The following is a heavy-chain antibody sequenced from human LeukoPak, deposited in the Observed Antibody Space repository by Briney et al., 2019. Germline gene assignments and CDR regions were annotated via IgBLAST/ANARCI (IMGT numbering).Heavy chain of an antibody. CDR1: GFTFSSYS. Sequence: GGSLRLSCAASGFTFSSYSMNWVRQAPGKGLEWVSSISSSSSYIYYVDSVKGRFTISRDNAKNSLYLQMNSLRAEDTAVYYCARDANPWAVTNKYFQHWGQGTLVTVSS. CDR3: ARDANPWAVTNKYFQH. J-gene: IGHJ1*01. D-gene: IGHD4-17*01. V-gene: IGHV3-21*01. CDR2: ISSSSSYI.